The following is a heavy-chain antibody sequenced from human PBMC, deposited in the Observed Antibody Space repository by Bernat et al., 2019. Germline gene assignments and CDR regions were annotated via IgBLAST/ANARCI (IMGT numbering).Heavy chain of an antibody. CDR3: AREGTTTAVTTHAEGFDL. V-gene: IGHV3-30*01. D-gene: IGHD4-17*01. CDR2: ISSDGNSE. Sequence: QVQLVESGGGVVQPGRSLRLSCAASGFTFTNYFMHWVRQAPGRGLEWVTVISSDGNSEYYPDSVKGRFTIFRDNSKNTLYMLMNSLRAEDTAVYHGAREGTTTAVTTHAEGFDLWGQGTPVTVSS. CDR1: GFTFTNYF. J-gene: IGHJ4*02.